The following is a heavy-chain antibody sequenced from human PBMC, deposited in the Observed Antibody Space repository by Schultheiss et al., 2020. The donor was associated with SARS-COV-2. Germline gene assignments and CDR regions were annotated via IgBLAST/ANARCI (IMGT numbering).Heavy chain of an antibody. CDR3: AIRPSGSYGYFDY. D-gene: IGHD1-26*01. J-gene: IGHJ4*02. CDR2: IYHSGST. Sequence: SETLSLTCAVSGGSISSSNWWSWVRQPPGKGLEWIGEIYHSGSTNYNPSLKSRVTISVDKSKNQFSLKLSSVTAADTAVYYCAIRPSGSYGYFDYWGQGTLVTVSS. CDR1: GGSISSSNW. V-gene: IGHV4-4*02.